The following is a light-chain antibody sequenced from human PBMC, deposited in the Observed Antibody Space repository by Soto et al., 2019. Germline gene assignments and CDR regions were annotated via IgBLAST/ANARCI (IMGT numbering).Light chain of an antibody. J-gene: IGLJ1*01. V-gene: IGLV2-14*01. Sequence: QSVLTQPASVSGSPGQSITISCTGTSSDVGGYNYVSWYQQHPGKAPKLMIYDVSNRPSGVSNRFSGSKSGNTASLTVSGPQAEDEADYYCSSYTSSSTSYVFGTGTKVTVL. CDR1: SSDVGGYNY. CDR3: SSYTSSSTSYV. CDR2: DVS.